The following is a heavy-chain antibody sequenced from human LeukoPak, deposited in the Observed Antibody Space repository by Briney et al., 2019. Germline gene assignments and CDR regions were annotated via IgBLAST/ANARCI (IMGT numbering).Heavy chain of an antibody. CDR2: ISYDGSNK. J-gene: IGHJ4*02. V-gene: IGHV3-30*03. Sequence: GGSLRLSCAASGFTFSSYGMHWVRQAPGKGLEWVAVISYDGSNKYYADSVKGRFTISRDNSKNTLYLQMNSLRAEDTAVYYCAISIAVAGSFDYWGQGTLVTVSS. CDR1: GFTFSSYG. CDR3: AISIAVAGSFDY. D-gene: IGHD6-19*01.